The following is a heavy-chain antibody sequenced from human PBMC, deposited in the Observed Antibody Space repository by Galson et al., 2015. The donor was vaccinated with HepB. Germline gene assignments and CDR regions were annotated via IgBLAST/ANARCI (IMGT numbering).Heavy chain of an antibody. CDR1: GFTFSSYA. J-gene: IGHJ4*02. Sequence: SLRLSCAASGFTFSSYAMSWVRQAPGKGLKWVSAISGSGGSTYYADSVKGRFTISRDNSKNTLYLQMNSLRAEDTAVYYCAKGGGSHGSGSYYNVDYWGQGTLVTVSS. CDR2: ISGSGGST. D-gene: IGHD3-10*01. CDR3: AKGGGSHGSGSYYNVDY. V-gene: IGHV3-23*01.